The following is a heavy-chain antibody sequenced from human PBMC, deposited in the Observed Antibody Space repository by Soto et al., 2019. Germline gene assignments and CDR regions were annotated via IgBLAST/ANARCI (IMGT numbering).Heavy chain of an antibody. D-gene: IGHD2-15*01. Sequence: PGGSLRLSCAASGFTFSSYAMHWVRQAPGKGLEWVAVISYDGSNKYYADSGKGRFTISRDNSKNTLYLQMNSLRAEDTAVYYCARGYCSGGGCYGMDVWGQGTTVTVSS. CDR3: ARGYCSGGGCYGMDV. CDR1: GFTFSSYA. CDR2: ISYDGSNK. V-gene: IGHV3-30-3*01. J-gene: IGHJ6*02.